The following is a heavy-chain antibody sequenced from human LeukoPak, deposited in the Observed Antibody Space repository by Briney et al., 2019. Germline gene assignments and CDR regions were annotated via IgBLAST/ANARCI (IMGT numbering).Heavy chain of an antibody. CDR2: IYTSGST. Sequence: PSETLSLTCTVSGGSISSYYWNWIRQPAGKGLEWIGRIYTSGSTNYNPSLKSRVTMSVDTSKNQFSPNLISVTAADTAVYYCARDLTDYYELDYWGQGTLVTVSS. V-gene: IGHV4-4*07. J-gene: IGHJ4*02. D-gene: IGHD3-22*01. CDR3: ARDLTDYYELDY. CDR1: GGSISSYY.